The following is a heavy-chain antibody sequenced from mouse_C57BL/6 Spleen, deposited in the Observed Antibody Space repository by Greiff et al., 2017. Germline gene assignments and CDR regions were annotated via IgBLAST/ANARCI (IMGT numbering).Heavy chain of an antibody. V-gene: IGHV1-9*01. Sequence: QVQLKESGAELMKPGASVKLSCKATGYTFTGYWIEWVKQRPGHGLEWLGEILPGSGSTNYNEKFKGKATFTAATSSNTAYMQLSSLTTEDSAIYYCARKGVHYYGSSYDWYFDVWGTGTTVTVSS. CDR2: ILPGSGST. CDR1: GYTFTGYW. D-gene: IGHD1-1*01. J-gene: IGHJ1*03. CDR3: ARKGVHYYGSSYDWYFDV.